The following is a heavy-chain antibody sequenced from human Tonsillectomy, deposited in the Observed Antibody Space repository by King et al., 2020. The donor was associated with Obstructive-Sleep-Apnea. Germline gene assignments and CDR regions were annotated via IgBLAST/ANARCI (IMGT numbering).Heavy chain of an antibody. CDR3: ARGQFYYSGMDV. CDR2: IYYSGST. Sequence: VQLQESGPGLVKPSETLSLTCTVSGGSISSYYWRWIRQPPGKGLEWIGYIYYSGSTNYDPSLRSRVTISVDTSTTQFSLKLTSVTAADTAVYYCARGQFYYSGMDVWGQGTTVTVSS. J-gene: IGHJ6*02. V-gene: IGHV4-59*08. D-gene: IGHD6-19*01. CDR1: GGSISSYY.